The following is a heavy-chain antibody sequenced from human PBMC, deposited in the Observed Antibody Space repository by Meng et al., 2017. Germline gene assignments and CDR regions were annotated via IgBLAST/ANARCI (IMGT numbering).Heavy chain of an antibody. Sequence: AVKGKKPVPSGKVSCDASAPSLSSDGFACVRPAPGQGLEWMGWINAYNGYTDYAQKFLGRVTLTTDTSTNTGYMELRSLTSDDTAAYYCATRGNPYLDCWGQGTLVTVSS. CDR2: INAYNGYT. J-gene: IGHJ4*02. V-gene: IGHV1-18*01. CDR1: APSLSSDG. CDR3: ATRGNPYLDC.